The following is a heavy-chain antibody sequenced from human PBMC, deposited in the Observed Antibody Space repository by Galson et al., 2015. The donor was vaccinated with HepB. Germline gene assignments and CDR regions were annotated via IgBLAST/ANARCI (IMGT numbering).Heavy chain of an antibody. CDR1: GFTFSSYG. D-gene: IGHD6-19*01. V-gene: IGHV3-30*18. Sequence: SLRLSCAASGFTFSSYGMHWVRQAPGKGLEWVAVISYDGSNKYYADSVKGRFTISRDNSKNTLYLQMNSLRAEDTAVYYCAKGMSIAVAGLHYYYCIDVWGQGTTVTVSS. CDR2: ISYDGSNK. J-gene: IGHJ6*02. CDR3: AKGMSIAVAGLHYYYCIDV.